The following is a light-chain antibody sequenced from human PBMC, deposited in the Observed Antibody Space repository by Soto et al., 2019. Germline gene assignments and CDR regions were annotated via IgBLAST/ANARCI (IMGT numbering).Light chain of an antibody. J-gene: IGKJ1*01. Sequence: DIQMTQSPATLSASLGDRVIITCRASQGISSWLAWYQQKPGKAPKLLIYDAAGLESGVPSRLSGSGSGTEFTLTISSLQPDDFPTYYCQQYDYSRTFGQGTKVDIK. V-gene: IGKV1-5*01. CDR1: QGISSW. CDR2: DAA. CDR3: QQYDYSRT.